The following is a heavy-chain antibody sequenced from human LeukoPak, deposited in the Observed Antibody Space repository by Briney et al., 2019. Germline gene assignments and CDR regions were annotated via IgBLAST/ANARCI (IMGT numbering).Heavy chain of an antibody. Sequence: GGSLRLSCAASGFTYSSHAMSWVRQAPGKGLEWVSAISGSGGSTYYADSVKGRFTISRDKSKNTLYLQMNSLRAEDTAVYYCAKGLAVAGHFDYWGQGTLVTVSS. CDR3: AKGLAVAGHFDY. V-gene: IGHV3-23*01. CDR1: GFTYSSHA. D-gene: IGHD6-19*01. J-gene: IGHJ4*02. CDR2: ISGSGGST.